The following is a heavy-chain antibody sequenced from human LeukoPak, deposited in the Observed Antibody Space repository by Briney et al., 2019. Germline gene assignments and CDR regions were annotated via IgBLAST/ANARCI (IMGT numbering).Heavy chain of an antibody. V-gene: IGHV1-46*01. Sequence: GASVKVSFKASGYPFTSYYVHWVRQAPGQGLEWMGTINPASGTTDNAPKFQGRVTMTRDMSTSTVYMQLRSLRSEDTAVYFCARGGAGTEDFWGQGTLVTVSS. CDR1: GYPFTSYY. CDR3: ARGGAGTEDF. D-gene: IGHD1-1*01. J-gene: IGHJ4*02. CDR2: INPASGTT.